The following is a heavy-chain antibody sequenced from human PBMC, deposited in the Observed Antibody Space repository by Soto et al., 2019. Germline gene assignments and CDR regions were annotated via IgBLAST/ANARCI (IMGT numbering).Heavy chain of an antibody. Sequence: ASETLSLTCTVAGGSVSSGSDYWSWIRQPPGKGLEWIGYIYYSGSTNYNPSLKSRVTISVDTSKNQFSLKLSSVTAADTAVYYCARDRGIAAAGTLDYWGQGTLVTVS. D-gene: IGHD6-13*01. V-gene: IGHV4-61*01. CDR1: GGSVSSGSDY. CDR2: IYYSGST. CDR3: ARDRGIAAAGTLDY. J-gene: IGHJ4*02.